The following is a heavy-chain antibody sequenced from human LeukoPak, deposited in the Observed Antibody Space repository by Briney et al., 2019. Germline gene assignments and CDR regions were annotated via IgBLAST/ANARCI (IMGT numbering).Heavy chain of an antibody. CDR1: GFTYRTSW. D-gene: IGHD2/OR15-2a*01. Sequence: GGSLRLSCEVSGFTYRTSWMHWVRQAPGGGLVWVSRMNSDGTTINYADSVKGRFTTSRDNAKNTLYLQMNSLRAEDTAVYYCAGGGNYYLDYWGQGTLATVSS. CDR3: AGGGNYYLDY. J-gene: IGHJ4*02. V-gene: IGHV3-74*01. CDR2: MNSDGTTI.